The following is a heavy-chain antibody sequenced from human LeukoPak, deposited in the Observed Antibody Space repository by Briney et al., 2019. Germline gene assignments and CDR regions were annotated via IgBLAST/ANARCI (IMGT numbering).Heavy chain of an antibody. V-gene: IGHV3-23*01. J-gene: IGHJ4*02. CDR3: AKDDGDGYNYSTSDY. CDR1: GFTFSSYA. Sequence: GGSLRLSCAASGFTFSSYAMSWVRQAPGKGLEWVSAISGSGGSTYYADSVKGRFTISRDNSKNTLYLQMNSLRAEDTAVYYCAKDDGDGYNYSTSDYWGQGTLVTVSS. CDR2: ISGSGGST. D-gene: IGHD5-24*01.